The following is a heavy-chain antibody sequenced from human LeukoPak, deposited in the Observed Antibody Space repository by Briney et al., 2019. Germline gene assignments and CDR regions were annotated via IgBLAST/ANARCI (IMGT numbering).Heavy chain of an antibody. J-gene: IGHJ1*01. V-gene: IGHV3-21*04. D-gene: IGHD3-3*02. CDR2: FGTRSTSI. CDR3: ATFLVIVTARDSLYFQH. Sequence: PGGSLRLSCTASGFTFSGYSMNWIRQAPGKGLEWVSSFGTRSTSIYHAGSVKGRFAISRDNAKNSLYLQMNSLRAEDTVVYYCATFLVIVTARDSLYFQHWGQGTLVTVSS. CDR1: GFTFSGYS.